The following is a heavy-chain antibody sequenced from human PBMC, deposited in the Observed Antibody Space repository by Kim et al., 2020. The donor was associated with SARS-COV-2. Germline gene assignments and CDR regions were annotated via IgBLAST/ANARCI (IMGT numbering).Heavy chain of an antibody. V-gene: IGHV3-48*02. D-gene: IGHD2-15*01. Sequence: GGSLRLSCAASGFTFSSYSMNWVRQAPGKGLEWVSYISSSSSTIYYADSVKGRFTISRDNAKNSLYLQMNSLRDEDTAVYYCAREGKDCSGGSCYSTFDYWGQGTLVTVSS. CDR1: GFTFSSYS. CDR3: AREGKDCSGGSCYSTFDY. J-gene: IGHJ4*02. CDR2: ISSSSSTI.